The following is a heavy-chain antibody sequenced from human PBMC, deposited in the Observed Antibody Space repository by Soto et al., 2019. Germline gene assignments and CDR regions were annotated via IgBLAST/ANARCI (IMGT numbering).Heavy chain of an antibody. CDR1: GFTFSSYE. Sequence: GGSLRLSCAASGFTFSSYEMNWVRQAPGKGLEWVSYISSSGSTIYYADSVKGRFTISRDNAKNSLYLQMNSLRAEDTAVYYCATLWFGEFTGPSDAFDIWGQGTMVTVSS. J-gene: IGHJ3*02. V-gene: IGHV3-48*03. CDR2: ISSSGSTI. CDR3: ATLWFGEFTGPSDAFDI. D-gene: IGHD3-10*01.